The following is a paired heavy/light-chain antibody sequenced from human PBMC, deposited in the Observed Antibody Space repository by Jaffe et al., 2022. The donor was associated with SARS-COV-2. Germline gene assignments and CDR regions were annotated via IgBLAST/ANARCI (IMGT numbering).Light chain of an antibody. CDR2: EDN. CDR3: QSYTGVNQAV. CDR1: GGNIGGNY. V-gene: IGLV6-57*02. J-gene: IGLJ3*02. Sequence: FILTQPHSVSESPGQTVTISCTASGGNIGGNYVQWYQQRPPSAPTTVIYEDNQRPSGVPDRFSASIDYSSNSASLTISGLKTEDEADYYCQSYTGVNQAVFGGGTKLTV.
Heavy chain of an antibody. CDR3: VRDGRPLLRSFDWLGV. D-gene: IGHD3-9*01. CDR1: GFTFNYYG. J-gene: IGHJ4*02. CDR2: ILYDGSDH. V-gene: IGHV3-30*03. Sequence: QVHLVESGGGVVQPGKSLRLSCAASGFTFNYYGLHWIRQAPGKGLEWLAYILYDGSDHYYSDSVKGRFTISRDDSTNTASLEMNSLRLDDTAVYYCVRDGRPLLRSFDWLGVWGQGTLVTVSS.